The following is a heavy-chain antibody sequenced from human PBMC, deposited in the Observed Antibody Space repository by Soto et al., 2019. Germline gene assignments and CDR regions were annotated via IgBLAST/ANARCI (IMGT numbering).Heavy chain of an antibody. V-gene: IGHV3-33*01. CDR2: IWFDGSKK. CDR3: ARSSGLGIDF. D-gene: IGHD6-19*01. J-gene: IGHJ4*02. CDR1: GFSFNTHG. Sequence: QVQLVESGGGVVQPGTSLRLSCAVSGFSFNTHGMHWIRQTPAKGLEWVAVIWFDGSKKYYEDSVTGRFTISRDNSRSALYLEMDSLRVEDTGVYYCARSSGLGIDFWGQGTLVTVSS.